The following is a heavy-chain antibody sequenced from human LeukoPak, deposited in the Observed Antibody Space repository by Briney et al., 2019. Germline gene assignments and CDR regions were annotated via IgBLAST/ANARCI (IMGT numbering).Heavy chain of an antibody. D-gene: IGHD6-19*01. CDR1: GFTFSSYS. Sequence: GSLRLSCAASGFTFSSYSMNWVRQAPGKGLEWVSSISSSSSYIYYADSVKGRFTISRDNAKKSLYLQMNSLRAEDTAVYYCARGLAVAGAIIDYWGQGTLVTVSS. CDR2: ISSSSSYI. CDR3: ARGLAVAGAIIDY. J-gene: IGHJ4*02. V-gene: IGHV3-21*01.